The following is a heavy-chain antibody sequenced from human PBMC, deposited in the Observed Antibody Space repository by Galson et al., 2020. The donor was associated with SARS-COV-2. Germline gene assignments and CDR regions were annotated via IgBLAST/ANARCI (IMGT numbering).Heavy chain of an antibody. Sequence: SCAASGFSFSSYWMTWVRQAPGQGLEWVAYIKQDSSEKYYVDSVKGRFTISSDNAKHSLYLQMNNLCADDTAVYYCAGDGGTVGYYPLDYGGQGTRVTVSS. D-gene: IGHD2-8*02. CDR1: GFSFSSYW. J-gene: IGHJ4*02. CDR2: IKQDSSEK. CDR3: AGDGGTVGYYPLDY. V-gene: IGHV3-7*03.